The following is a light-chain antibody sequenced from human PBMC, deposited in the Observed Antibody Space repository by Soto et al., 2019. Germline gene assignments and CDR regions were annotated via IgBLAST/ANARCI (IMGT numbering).Light chain of an antibody. CDR1: SSDVGSYNL. Sequence: QSALTQPSSVSWSPGPSITISCTGTSSDVGSYNLVSCYQQHPGKAPKLMIYEVSKRPSVDSNRFSGSKSGNTASLTISGLQAEDEADYYCCSYAGSSTFVVFGGGTKVTVL. CDR3: CSYAGSSTFVV. J-gene: IGLJ2*01. V-gene: IGLV2-23*02. CDR2: EVS.